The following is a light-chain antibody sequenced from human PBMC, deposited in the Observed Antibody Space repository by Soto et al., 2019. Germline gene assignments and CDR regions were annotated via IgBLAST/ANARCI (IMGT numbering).Light chain of an antibody. CDR2: GAS. V-gene: IGKV3-20*01. Sequence: EIVLTQSPGTLSLSPGERATLSCRASQSVSSSYLAWYQQKPGQAPRLLIYGASSRATGIPDRFSGSGSGTDFTLTNSRLEPEDFAVYYCQQYGSSLGFTFGPGTKVDIK. CDR1: QSVSSSY. J-gene: IGKJ3*01. CDR3: QQYGSSLGFT.